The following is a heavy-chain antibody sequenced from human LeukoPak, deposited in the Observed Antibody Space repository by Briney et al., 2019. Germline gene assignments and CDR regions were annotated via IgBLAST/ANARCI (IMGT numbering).Heavy chain of an antibody. CDR3: ARAGDDFWSGYYHFDY. CDR1: GGSFSGYY. CDR2: INHSGST. Sequence: PSETLSLTCAVYGGSFSGYYWSWIRQPPGKGLEWIGEINHSGSTNNNPSLKSRVTISIDTSKNQFSLKLSSVTAADTAVYYCARAGDDFWSGYYHFDYWGQGTLVTVSS. J-gene: IGHJ4*02. D-gene: IGHD3-3*01. V-gene: IGHV4-34*01.